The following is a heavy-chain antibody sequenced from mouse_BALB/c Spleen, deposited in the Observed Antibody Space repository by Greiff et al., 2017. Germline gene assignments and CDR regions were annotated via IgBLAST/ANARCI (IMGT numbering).Heavy chain of an antibody. J-gene: IGHJ4*01. V-gene: IGHV5-15*02. CDR3: AKLGRDYAMDY. CDR2: ISNLAYSI. D-gene: IGHD4-1*01. CDR1: GFTFSDYG. Sequence: EVQGVESGGGLVQPGGSRKLSCAASGFTFSDYGMAWVRQAPGKGPEWVAFISNLAYSIYYADTVTGRFTISRENAKNTLYLEMSSLRSEDTAMYYCAKLGRDYAMDYWGQGTSVTVSS.